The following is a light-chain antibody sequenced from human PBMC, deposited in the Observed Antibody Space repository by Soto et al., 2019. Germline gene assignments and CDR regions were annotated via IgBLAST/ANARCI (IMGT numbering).Light chain of an antibody. J-gene: IGLJ3*02. V-gene: IGLV1-44*01. CDR2: SNN. CDR1: SSNIGSKT. Sequence: QPVLTQPPSASGTPGQRVTISCSGSSSNIGSKTVNWYQQLPGTAPKLLIQSNNQRPSGVPDRFSGSKSGTSASLAISGLHSEDEADYYCAAWDDSLNGWVFGGGTKLTVL. CDR3: AAWDDSLNGWV.